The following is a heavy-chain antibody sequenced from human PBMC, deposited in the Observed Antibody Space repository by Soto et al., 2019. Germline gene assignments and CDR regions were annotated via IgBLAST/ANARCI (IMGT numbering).Heavy chain of an antibody. J-gene: IGHJ3*02. Sequence: SETLSLTCAVYGGSFSGYYWSWIRQPPGKGLEWIGEINHSGSTNYNPSLKSRVTISVDTSKNQFSLKLSSVTAADTAVYYCARVPIRKYCSGGSCYSGAFDIWGQGTMVTVSS. V-gene: IGHV4-34*01. CDR2: INHSGST. D-gene: IGHD2-15*01. CDR3: ARVPIRKYCSGGSCYSGAFDI. CDR1: GGSFSGYY.